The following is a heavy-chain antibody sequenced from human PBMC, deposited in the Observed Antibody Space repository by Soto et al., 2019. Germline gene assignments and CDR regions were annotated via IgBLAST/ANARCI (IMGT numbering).Heavy chain of an antibody. Sequence: PSETLSLTCTVSGGSVSSGSYYWSWIRQPPGKGLEWIGYIYYSGSTNYNPSLKSRVTISVDTSKNQFSLKLSSVTAVDTAVYYCARDRRRSSSSSEDYYYGMDVWGQGTTVTVSS. D-gene: IGHD6-6*01. CDR3: ARDRRRSSSSSEDYYYGMDV. CDR2: IYYSGST. J-gene: IGHJ6*02. V-gene: IGHV4-61*01. CDR1: GGSVSSGSYY.